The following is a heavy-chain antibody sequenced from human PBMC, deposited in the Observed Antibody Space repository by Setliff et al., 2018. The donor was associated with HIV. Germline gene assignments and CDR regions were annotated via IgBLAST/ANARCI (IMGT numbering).Heavy chain of an antibody. Sequence: GASVKVSCKASGYTFTGYYIHWVRQAPGQGLEWMGRISPNSGGTNYAQNFQGRVTMTRDTSISTAYMELSSLTSDDTAIYYCARGRLSWSPDFWGQGTLVTVS. CDR1: GYTFTGYY. J-gene: IGHJ4*02. V-gene: IGHV1-2*06. CDR3: ARGRLSWSPDF. CDR2: ISPNSGGT.